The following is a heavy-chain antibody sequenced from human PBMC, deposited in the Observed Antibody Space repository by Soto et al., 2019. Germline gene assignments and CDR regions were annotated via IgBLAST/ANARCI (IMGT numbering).Heavy chain of an antibody. J-gene: IGHJ6*02. CDR1: GFTFSDYY. CDR3: ARVNIVSTIHAWDYYYGMDV. V-gene: IGHV3-11*01. Sequence: VQLVESGGGLVKPGGSLRLSCAASGFTFSDYYMSWIRQAPGKGLEWVSYISSSTSTIYYADSVKGRFTISRDNAKNSLYLQMNSLRAEDTAVYYCARVNIVSTIHAWDYYYGMDVWGQGTTVTVSS. D-gene: IGHD5-12*01. CDR2: ISSSTSTI.